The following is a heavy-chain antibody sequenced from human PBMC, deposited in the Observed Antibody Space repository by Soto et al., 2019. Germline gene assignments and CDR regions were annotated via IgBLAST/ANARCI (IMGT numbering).Heavy chain of an antibody. J-gene: IGHJ3*02. Sequence: SETLSLTCTVSGGSISSYYLSWIRQPPGKGLEWIGYIYYSGSTNYIPSLKSRVTISVGTSKNQFSLKLSSVTAADTAVYYCARGEYDAFDIWGQGTMVTVSS. D-gene: IGHD3-10*01. CDR2: IYYSGST. V-gene: IGHV4-59*01. CDR1: GGSISSYY. CDR3: ARGEYDAFDI.